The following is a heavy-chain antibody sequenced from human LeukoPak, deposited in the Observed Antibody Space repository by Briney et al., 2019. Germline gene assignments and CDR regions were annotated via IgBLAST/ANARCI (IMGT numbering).Heavy chain of an antibody. CDR1: GFTFSSYA. D-gene: IGHD3-3*01. Sequence: GGSLRLSCAASGFTFSSYAMHWVRQAPGKGLEWVAVISYDGSNKYYADSVKGRFTISRDNSKNTLYLQMNSLRAEDTAVYYCARDPYDFWSGYYADYWGQGTLVTVSS. J-gene: IGHJ4*02. CDR3: ARDPYDFWSGYYADY. V-gene: IGHV3-30*04. CDR2: ISYDGSNK.